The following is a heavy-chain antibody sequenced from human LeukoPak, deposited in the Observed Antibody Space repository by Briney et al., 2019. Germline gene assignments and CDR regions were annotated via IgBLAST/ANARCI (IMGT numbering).Heavy chain of an antibody. V-gene: IGHV3-30-3*01. J-gene: IGHJ4*02. Sequence: PGRTLRLSCAASGFTFSSYAMHWVREGPGKGLGWVAVISYDGSNKYFADSVKGPFTISRDNSKNTLYLQMNSLRAEDTAVYYCARDLIRDSGSYSGLDYWGQGTLVTASS. CDR3: ARDLIRDSGSYSGLDY. CDR2: ISYDGSNK. D-gene: IGHD1-26*01. CDR1: GFTFSSYA.